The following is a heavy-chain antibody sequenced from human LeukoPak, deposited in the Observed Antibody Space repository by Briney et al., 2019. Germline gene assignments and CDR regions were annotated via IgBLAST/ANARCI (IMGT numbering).Heavy chain of an antibody. CDR2: ISYDGSNK. D-gene: IGHD6-19*01. J-gene: IGHJ4*02. CDR3: TTRGAVAGAYHFDY. Sequence: RGSLRLSCAASGFTFSSYGMHWVRQAPGKGLEWVAVISYDGSNKYYADSVKGRFTISRDNSKNTAYLQMNSLKTEDTAVYYCTTRGAVAGAYHFDYWGQGTLVTVSS. V-gene: IGHV3-30*03. CDR1: GFTFSSYG.